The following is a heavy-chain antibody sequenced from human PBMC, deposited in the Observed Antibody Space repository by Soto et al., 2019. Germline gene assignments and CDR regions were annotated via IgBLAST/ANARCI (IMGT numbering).Heavy chain of an antibody. CDR3: ARDFIGGKYFGY. CDR2: XXXYXGXT. Sequence: ASVKVSCKASTYTCNNFDTSWGHRVPGQGLEXMGWXXXYXGXTXYXXXXQGRVAMTTDTPTTTAYLEIKSLRPDHTAVYYCARDFIGGKYFGYWGQGTPVTVSS. J-gene: IGHJ4*02. D-gene: IGHD1-26*01. V-gene: IGHV1-18*04. CDR1: TYTCNNFD.